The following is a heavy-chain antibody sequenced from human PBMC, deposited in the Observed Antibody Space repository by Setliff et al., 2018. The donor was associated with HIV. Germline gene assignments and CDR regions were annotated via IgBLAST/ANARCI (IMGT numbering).Heavy chain of an antibody. CDR1: GFTFSSYR. CDR3: AKVDTAMVVHYYDSSGYLRPFDS. V-gene: IGHV3-21*04. D-gene: IGHD3-22*01. J-gene: IGHJ4*02. Sequence: PGESLKISCAASGFTFSSYRMNWVRQAPGKGLEWVSSIISDSSYIFYTDSVKGRFTISRDNARNSLYLQMNSLRAEDTAVYYCAKVDTAMVVHYYDSSGYLRPFDSWGQGTLVTVSS. CDR2: IISDSSYI.